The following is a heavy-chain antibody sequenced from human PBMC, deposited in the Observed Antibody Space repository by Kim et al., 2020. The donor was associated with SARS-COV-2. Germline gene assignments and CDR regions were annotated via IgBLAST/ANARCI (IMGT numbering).Heavy chain of an antibody. CDR2: ISYDGSNE. J-gene: IGHJ4*02. Sequence: GGSLRLSCAASGFTFNNYGMHWVRQTPAKGLEWVAVISYDGSNEYYADSVKGRFTISRDNSKNTLYLQMNSLEAEDTAVYYCARENWGNYDYWCQGTLVTVSS. V-gene: IGHV3-33*08. CDR1: GFTFNNYG. D-gene: IGHD7-27*01. CDR3: ARENWGNYDY.